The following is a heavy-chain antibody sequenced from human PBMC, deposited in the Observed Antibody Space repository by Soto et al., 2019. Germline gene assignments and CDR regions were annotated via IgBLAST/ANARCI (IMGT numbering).Heavy chain of an antibody. D-gene: IGHD3-22*01. Sequence: GSLRLSCAASGFTFSSYAMSWVRQAPGKGLEWVSAISGSGGSTYYADSVKGRFTISRDNSKNTLYLQMNSLRAEDTAVYYCAKKGMETYYYDSSGYAFDYWGQGTLVTVSS. J-gene: IGHJ4*02. V-gene: IGHV3-23*01. CDR3: AKKGMETYYYDSSGYAFDY. CDR1: GFTFSSYA. CDR2: ISGSGGST.